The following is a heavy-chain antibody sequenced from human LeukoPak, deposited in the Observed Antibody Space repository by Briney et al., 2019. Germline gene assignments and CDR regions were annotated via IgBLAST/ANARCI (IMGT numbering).Heavy chain of an antibody. D-gene: IGHD1-7*01. CDR3: SKGETDTGTLTHVY. CDR2: ISGSGTTT. J-gene: IGHJ4*02. CDR1: GFTFSNYA. Sequence: GGSLRLSCAASGFTFSNYAMSWVRQAPGKGLECVSAISGSGTTTHYADSVKGRFTVSRDNSKNTVFLQMHSLGAEDTAVYYCSKGETDTGTLTHVYWGQGTLVTVSS. V-gene: IGHV3-23*01.